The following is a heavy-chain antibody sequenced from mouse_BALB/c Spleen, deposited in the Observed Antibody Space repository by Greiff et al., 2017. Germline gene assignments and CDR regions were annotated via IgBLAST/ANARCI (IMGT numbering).Heavy chain of an antibody. V-gene: IGHV5-12-1*01. J-gene: IGHJ2*01. CDR1: GFAFSSYD. CDR2: ISSGGGST. CDR3: ARRLGRYFDY. D-gene: IGHD4-1*01. Sequence: EVQLVESGGGLVKPGGSLKLSCAASGFAFSSYDMSWVRQTPEKRLEWVAYISSGGGSTYYPDTVKGRFTISRDNAKNTLYLQMSSLKSEDTAMYYCARRLGRYFDYWGQGTTLTVSS.